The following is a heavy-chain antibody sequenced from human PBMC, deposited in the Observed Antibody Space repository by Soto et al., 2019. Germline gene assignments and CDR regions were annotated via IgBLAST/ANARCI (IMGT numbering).Heavy chain of an antibody. CDR3: ARVTPPDYGDYVFDY. CDR2: INHSGST. J-gene: IGHJ4*02. D-gene: IGHD4-17*01. V-gene: IGHV4-34*01. Sequence: QVQLQQWGAGLLKPSETLSLTCAVYGGSFSGYYWSWIRQPPGKGLEWIGEINHSGSTNYNPSLKSRLTISVDTSKNQFSLKLSSVTAADTAVYYGARVTPPDYGDYVFDYWGQGTLVTVSS. CDR1: GGSFSGYY.